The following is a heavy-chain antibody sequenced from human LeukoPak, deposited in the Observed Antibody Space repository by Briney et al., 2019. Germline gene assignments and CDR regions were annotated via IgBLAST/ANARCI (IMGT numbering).Heavy chain of an antibody. CDR2: IGTAGDT. Sequence: GGSLRLSCAASGFTFSDYDMHWVRQATGKGLEWVSAIGTAGDTYYTGSVKGRFTISRENAKNSLYLQMNSLRAGDTAVYYCVRVARERVGGVYYFDYWGQGTPVTVSS. D-gene: IGHD1-1*01. J-gene: IGHJ4*02. CDR3: VRVARERVGGVYYFDY. CDR1: GFTFSDYD. V-gene: IGHV3-13*01.